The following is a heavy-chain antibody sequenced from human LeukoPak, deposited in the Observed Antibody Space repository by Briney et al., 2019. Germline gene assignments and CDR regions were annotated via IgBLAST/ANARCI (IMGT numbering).Heavy chain of an antibody. CDR2: IGTAGDT. Sequence: GGSLRLSCAASGFTFSDYDMHWVRQATGKGLEWVSAIGTAGDTYYTGSVKGRFTISRENAKNSLYLQMNSLRAGDTAVYYCVRVARERVGGVYYFDYWGQGTPVTVSS. D-gene: IGHD1-1*01. J-gene: IGHJ4*02. CDR3: VRVARERVGGVYYFDY. CDR1: GFTFSDYD. V-gene: IGHV3-13*01.